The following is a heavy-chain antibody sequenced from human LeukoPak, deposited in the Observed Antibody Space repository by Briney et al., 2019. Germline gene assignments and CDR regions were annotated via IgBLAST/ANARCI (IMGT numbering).Heavy chain of an antibody. CDR2: ISGSGGST. CDR3: AKGVKSIAARPSFDY. Sequence: PGGSLRLSCAASGFTFSSYAMSGVRQAPGKGLEGGSAISGSGGSTYYADSVKGRFTISRDNSKNTLYMQMNSLRAQATAVYYCAKGVKSIAARPSFDYWGQGTLVTVSS. V-gene: IGHV3-23*01. J-gene: IGHJ4*02. D-gene: IGHD6-6*01. CDR1: GFTFSSYA.